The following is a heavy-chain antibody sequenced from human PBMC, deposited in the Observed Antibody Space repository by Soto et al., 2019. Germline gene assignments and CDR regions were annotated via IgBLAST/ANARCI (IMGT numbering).Heavy chain of an antibody. V-gene: IGHV3-48*02. CDR1: GFTLSSYN. CDR3: ARDHGGSTWFVGIYYYFGVDV. D-gene: IGHD6-13*01. J-gene: IGHJ6*02. Sequence: EVQLVESGGGLEQPGGSLRLSCAASGFTLSSYNMNWVRQAPGKGLEWVSYISGSSYTIYYADSVKGRFTISRDNAKNSLYLQMDSLSDEDTAVYYCARDHGGSTWFVGIYYYFGVDVWGQGTTVTVSS. CDR2: ISGSSYTI.